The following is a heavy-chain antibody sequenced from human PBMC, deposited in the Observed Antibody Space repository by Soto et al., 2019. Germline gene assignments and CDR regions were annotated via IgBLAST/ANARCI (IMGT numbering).Heavy chain of an antibody. CDR3: ARGAKYSSSSGGVGYYYYYMDV. J-gene: IGHJ6*03. V-gene: IGHV3-13*01. Sequence: VQLVESGGGLVQPGGSLRLSCAASGFTFSSYDMHWVRQATGKGLEWVSAIGTAGDTYYPGSVKGRFTISRENAKNSLYLQMNSLRAGDTAVYYCARGAKYSSSSGGVGYYYYYMDVWGKGTTVTVSS. D-gene: IGHD6-6*01. CDR2: IGTAGDT. CDR1: GFTFSSYD.